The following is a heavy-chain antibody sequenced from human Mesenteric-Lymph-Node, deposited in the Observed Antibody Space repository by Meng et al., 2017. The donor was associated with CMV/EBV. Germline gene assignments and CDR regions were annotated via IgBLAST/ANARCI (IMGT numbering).Heavy chain of an antibody. CDR2: VFHTGGT. CDR3: AKPGAPVDY. D-gene: IGHD1-14*01. J-gene: IGHJ4*02. V-gene: IGHV4-59*01. CDR1: GGSFSTYF. Sequence: SETLSLTCSVSGGSFSTYFWSWIRQPPGKTLEWIGYVFHTGGTTYNPSLKSRVTISVDTSKNQFSLRLSSVTAADTAVYYCAKPGAPVDYWGQGTLVTVSS.